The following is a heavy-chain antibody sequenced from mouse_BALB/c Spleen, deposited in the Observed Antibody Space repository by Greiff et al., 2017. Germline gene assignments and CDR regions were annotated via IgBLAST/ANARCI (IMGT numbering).Heavy chain of an antibody. V-gene: IGHV5-17*02. CDR2: ISSGSSTI. D-gene: IGHD2-3*01. J-gene: IGHJ2*01. CDR1: GFTFSSFG. CDR3: ARLGYDGLLFDY. Sequence: EVKLMESGGGLVQPGGSRKLSCAASGFTFSSFGMHWVRQAPEKGLEWVAYISSGSSTIYYADTVKGRFTISRDNPKNTLFLQMTSLRSEDTAMYYCARLGYDGLLFDYWVQGTTLTVSS.